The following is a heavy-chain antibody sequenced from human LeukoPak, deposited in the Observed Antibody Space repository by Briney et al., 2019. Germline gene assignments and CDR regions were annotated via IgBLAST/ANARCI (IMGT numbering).Heavy chain of an antibody. D-gene: IGHD3-22*01. CDR1: GYTFTGYY. V-gene: IGHV1-2*02. CDR3: ARVPYDSSGSIDY. J-gene: IGHJ4*02. Sequence: ASVKVSCKASGYTFTGYYMHWVRQAPGQGLEWMGWINPNSGGTNYAQKFQGRFTMTRDTSISTAYMELSRLRSDDTAVYYCARVPYDSSGSIDYWGQGTLVTVSS. CDR2: INPNSGGT.